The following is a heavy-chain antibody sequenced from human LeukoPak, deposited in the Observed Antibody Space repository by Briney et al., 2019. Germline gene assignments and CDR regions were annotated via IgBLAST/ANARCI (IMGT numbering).Heavy chain of an antibody. Sequence: SETPSLTCTVSGGSISSSSYYWGWIRQPPGKGLEWIGSIYYSGSTYYNPSFKSRVTISVDTSKNQFSLKLTSVTAADTALYYCARVRYSGNAFDFWGQGTMVTVSS. J-gene: IGHJ3*01. D-gene: IGHD3-10*01. CDR1: GGSISSSSYY. CDR3: ARVRYSGNAFDF. V-gene: IGHV4-39*01. CDR2: IYYSGST.